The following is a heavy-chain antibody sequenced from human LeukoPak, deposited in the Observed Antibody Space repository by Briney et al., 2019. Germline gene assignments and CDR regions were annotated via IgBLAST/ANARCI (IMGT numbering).Heavy chain of an antibody. Sequence: PGGSLRLSCAASGFTFSDYYMSWIRQAPGKGLEWVSYISSSGSTIYYADSVKGQFTISRDNAKNSLYLQMNSLRAEDTAVYYCARNYGDNYYYYYMDVWGKGTTVTVSS. J-gene: IGHJ6*03. D-gene: IGHD4-17*01. V-gene: IGHV3-11*04. CDR1: GFTFSDYY. CDR3: ARNYGDNYYYYYMDV. CDR2: ISSSGSTI.